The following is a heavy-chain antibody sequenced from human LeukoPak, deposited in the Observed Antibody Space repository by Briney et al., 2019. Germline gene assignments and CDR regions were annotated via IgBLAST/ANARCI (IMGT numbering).Heavy chain of an antibody. D-gene: IGHD3-10*01. CDR2: MNPNSGNT. CDR1: GYTFTSYD. CDR3: ARDHDTMVRGVPLW. V-gene: IGHV1-8*01. Sequence: ASVKVSCKASGYTFTSYDINWVRQATGQGLEWMGWMNPNSGNTGYAQKFQGRVTMTRNTSISTAYMELSSLRSEDTAVYYCARDHDTMVRGVPLWWGQGTLVTVSS. J-gene: IGHJ4*02.